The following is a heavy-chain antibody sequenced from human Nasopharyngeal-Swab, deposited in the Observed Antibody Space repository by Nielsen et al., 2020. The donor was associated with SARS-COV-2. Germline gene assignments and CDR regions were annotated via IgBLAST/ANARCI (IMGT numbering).Heavy chain of an antibody. Sequence: GESLKIPCAASGFTFSSYGMHWVRQAPGKGLEWVAVIWYDGSNKYYADSVKGRFTISRDNSKNTLYLQMNSLRAEDTAVYYCARDLRCSSTSCYDEAAYWGQGTLVTVSS. V-gene: IGHV3-33*01. CDR1: GFTFSSYG. D-gene: IGHD2-2*01. CDR3: ARDLRCSSTSCYDEAAY. J-gene: IGHJ4*02. CDR2: IWYDGSNK.